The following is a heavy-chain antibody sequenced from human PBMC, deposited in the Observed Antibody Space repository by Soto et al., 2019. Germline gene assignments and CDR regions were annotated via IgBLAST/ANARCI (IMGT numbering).Heavy chain of an antibody. D-gene: IGHD2-2*01. CDR3: ARVLGDQPLPMAY. CDR2: INPSGGST. Sequence: ASVKVSCKASGYTFTSYYMHWVRQAPGQGLEWMGIINPSGGSTIYAQKFQGRVTMTRDTSTSTVHMELSSLRSEDTAVYYCARVLGDQPLPMAYWGQGTLVTVSS. V-gene: IGHV1-46*01. CDR1: GYTFTSYY. J-gene: IGHJ4*02.